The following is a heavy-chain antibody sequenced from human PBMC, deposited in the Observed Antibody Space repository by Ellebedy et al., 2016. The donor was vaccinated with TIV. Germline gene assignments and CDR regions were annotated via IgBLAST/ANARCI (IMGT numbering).Heavy chain of an antibody. CDR3: AKEGDSDTLDR. Sequence: GESLKISXTASGFSFNAYAMTWVRRAPGKGLEWVSDITALGRTTYYADSVKGRFTISRDNSKNTLYLQMSSRRVEDTAIYYCAKEGDSDTLDRWGQGTLVTVSS. J-gene: IGHJ5*02. CDR1: GFSFNAYA. D-gene: IGHD2-21*02. V-gene: IGHV3-23*01. CDR2: ITALGRTT.